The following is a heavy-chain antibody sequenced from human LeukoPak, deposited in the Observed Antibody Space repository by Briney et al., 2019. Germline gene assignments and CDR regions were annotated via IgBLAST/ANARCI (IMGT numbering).Heavy chain of an antibody. J-gene: IGHJ3*02. CDR1: GGSISSGDYY. CDR2: IYHSGST. CDR3: ARRGILQSQIRAFDI. D-gene: IGHD1-14*01. V-gene: IGHV4-30-4*01. Sequence: SQTLSLTCTVSGGSISSGDYYWSWIRQPPGKGLEWIGYIYHSGSTYYNPSLKSRVTISVDTSKNQFSLKLSSVTAADTAVYYCARRGILQSQIRAFDIWGQGTMVTVSS.